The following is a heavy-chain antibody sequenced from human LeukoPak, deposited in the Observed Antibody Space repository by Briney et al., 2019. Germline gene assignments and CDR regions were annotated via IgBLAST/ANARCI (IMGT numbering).Heavy chain of an antibody. J-gene: IGHJ6*02. CDR2: MNQDGSEK. CDR1: GFTFSDSW. V-gene: IGHV3-7*01. D-gene: IGHD3-16*01. Sequence: GGSLRLSCAASGFTFSDSWMSWVRQASGKGLEWVANMNQDGSEKDYVDSVKGRFTISRDNARNSLYLQMGSLRAEDTAVYYCATYTHWVAGDVWGQGTTVTVSS. CDR3: ATYTHWVAGDV.